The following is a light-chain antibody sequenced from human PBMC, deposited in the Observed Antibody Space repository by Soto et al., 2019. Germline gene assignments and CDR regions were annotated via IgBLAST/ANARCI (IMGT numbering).Light chain of an antibody. Sequence: DIRMTQSPSSLSASVGDRVTITCRASQGISNYLVWYQQRPGKVPKLLIYAASTLQSGVPSRFSGSGSGTDSTLTISSLQPEDVATYYCQKYNSAPWTFGQGTKVEIK. J-gene: IGKJ1*01. CDR1: QGISNY. CDR3: QKYNSAPWT. CDR2: AAS. V-gene: IGKV1-27*01.